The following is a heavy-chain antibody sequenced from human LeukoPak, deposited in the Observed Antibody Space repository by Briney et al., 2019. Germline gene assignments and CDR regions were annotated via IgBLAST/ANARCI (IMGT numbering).Heavy chain of an antibody. D-gene: IGHD1-26*01. Sequence: SQTLSLTCAISGDSVSTNSATWTWLRQSPSRGLEWMGRTYYRSKWNNDYAVSMKSRITINPDTSKNQFSLQLNSVTPEDTAVYYCARLVGASWFDSWGQGTLVTVSS. CDR1: GDSVSTNSAT. V-gene: IGHV6-1*01. CDR3: ARLVGASWFDS. J-gene: IGHJ5*01. CDR2: TYYRSKWNN.